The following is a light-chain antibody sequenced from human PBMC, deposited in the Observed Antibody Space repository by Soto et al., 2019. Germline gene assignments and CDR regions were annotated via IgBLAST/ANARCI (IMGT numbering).Light chain of an antibody. CDR1: SSDIGAYNY. J-gene: IGLJ1*01. CDR2: DVS. CDR3: SSYTTTSQYV. Sequence: QSVLTQPASVSGSPGQSITISCTGTSSDIGAYNYVSWFQHHPGKAPKLIIHDVSNRPSGVSSRFSGSKSGNTASLTISGLQAEDEADYHCSSYTTTSQYVFGTGTKVTVL. V-gene: IGLV2-14*01.